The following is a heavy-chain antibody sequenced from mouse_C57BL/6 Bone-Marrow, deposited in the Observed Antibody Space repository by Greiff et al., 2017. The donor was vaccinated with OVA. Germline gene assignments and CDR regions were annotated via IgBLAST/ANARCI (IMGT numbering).Heavy chain of an antibody. D-gene: IGHD1-1*01. Sequence: QVQLQQSGAELARPGASVKLSCKASGYTFTSYGISWVKQRTGQGLEWIGEIYPRSGNTYYNEKFKGKATLTADKSSSTTYMELRSLTSEDSAIYFYARFGIYYGSSFHWYFDVWGTGTTVTVSS. J-gene: IGHJ1*03. V-gene: IGHV1-81*01. CDR1: GYTFTSYG. CDR3: ARFGIYYGSSFHWYFDV. CDR2: IYPRSGNT.